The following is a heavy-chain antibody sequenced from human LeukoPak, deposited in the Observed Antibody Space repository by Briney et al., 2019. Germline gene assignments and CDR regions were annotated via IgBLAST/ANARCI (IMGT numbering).Heavy chain of an antibody. CDR2: IYYSGST. Sequence: SETLSLTCTVSGGSISSSSYYWGWIRQPPGKGLEWIGSIYYSGSTNYNPSLKSRVTISVDTSKNQFSLKLSSVTAADTAVYYCARGNYYDSSGYYPPSNWFDPWGQGTLVTVSS. D-gene: IGHD3-22*01. CDR3: ARGNYYDSSGYYPPSNWFDP. J-gene: IGHJ5*02. CDR1: GGSISSSSYY. V-gene: IGHV4-39*07.